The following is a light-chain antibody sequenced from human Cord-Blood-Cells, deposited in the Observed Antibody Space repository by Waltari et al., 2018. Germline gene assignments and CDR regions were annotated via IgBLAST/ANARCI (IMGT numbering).Light chain of an antibody. CDR3: QQSYSTPFT. CDR2: AAS. Sequence: DIQMTQSPSSLSASVGDRVTLTCRASQSISSYLNWYQQKPGKAPKLLIYAASSLQSGVPSRFSCSGSGTDFTLTISSLQPEDCATYYCQQSYSTPFTFGPGTKVDIK. CDR1: QSISSY. J-gene: IGKJ3*01. V-gene: IGKV1-39*01.